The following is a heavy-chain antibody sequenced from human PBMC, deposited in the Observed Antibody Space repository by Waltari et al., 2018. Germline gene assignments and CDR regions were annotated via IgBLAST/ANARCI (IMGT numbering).Heavy chain of an antibody. V-gene: IGHV3-53*01. D-gene: IGHD3-10*01. CDR2: ISNGGTT. Sequence: EVQLVESGGGLIQPGGSLRLSCDASGFTVSAHCMGWVRQAPGRGLGWVPVISNGGTTYYADSVKCRFTISRDNSKNTLYLEMNSLRAEDTAVYYCARAPGYNWFDPWGQGTLVIVSS. CDR3: ARAPGYNWFDP. J-gene: IGHJ5*02. CDR1: GFTVSAHC.